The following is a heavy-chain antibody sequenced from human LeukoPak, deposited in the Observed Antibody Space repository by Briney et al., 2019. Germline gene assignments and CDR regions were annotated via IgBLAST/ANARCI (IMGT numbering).Heavy chain of an antibody. CDR3: ARGMMYYDFWSGYYGYYYYGMDV. CDR1: GYTFTSYD. D-gene: IGHD3-3*01. V-gene: IGHV1-8*01. J-gene: IGHJ6*02. CDR2: MNPNSGNT. Sequence: GASVNVSCKASGYTFTSYDINWVRQATGQGLEWMGWMNPNSGNTGYAQKFQGRVTMARNTSISTAYMELSSLRSEDTAVYYCARGMMYYDFWSGYYGYYYYGMDVWGQGTTVTVSS.